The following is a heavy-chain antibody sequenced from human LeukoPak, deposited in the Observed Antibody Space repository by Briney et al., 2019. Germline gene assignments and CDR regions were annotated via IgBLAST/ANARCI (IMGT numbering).Heavy chain of an antibody. J-gene: IGHJ4*02. D-gene: IGHD6-13*01. Sequence: ASVKVSCKASGGTFSSYAISWVRQAPGQGLEWMGGIIPIFGTANYAQKFQGRVTITADESTSTAHMELSSLRSEDTAVYYCAMGPQAGPIDYWGQGTLVTVSS. CDR3: AMGPQAGPIDY. CDR1: GGTFSSYA. CDR2: IIPIFGTA. V-gene: IGHV1-69*13.